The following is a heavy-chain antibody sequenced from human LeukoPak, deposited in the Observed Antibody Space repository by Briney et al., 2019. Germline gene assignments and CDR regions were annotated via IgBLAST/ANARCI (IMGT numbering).Heavy chain of an antibody. Sequence: GEPLEISCKGSGYSFTSYWIGWVRQMPGKGLEWVGIIYPGDSDARYSPSFQGQVTISADKSINTAYLQWSSLKASDTAMYYCARHLRFGETTGFEYWGQGTLVTVSS. J-gene: IGHJ4*02. D-gene: IGHD3-3*01. CDR3: ARHLRFGETTGFEY. CDR1: GYSFTSYW. V-gene: IGHV5-51*01. CDR2: IYPGDSDA.